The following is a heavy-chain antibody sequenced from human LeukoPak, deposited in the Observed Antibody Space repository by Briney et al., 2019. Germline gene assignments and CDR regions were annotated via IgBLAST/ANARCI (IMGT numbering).Heavy chain of an antibody. V-gene: IGHV3-48*01. D-gene: IGHD3-10*01. CDR3: AGRGSGSYFDF. Sequence: GGSLRLSCAASGFTFSSYNMNWVRQAPGKGLEWVSQITGSSSKYYADSVRGRFTISRDNSKNTLYLQMNSLRAEDTAVYYCAGRGSGSYFDFWGQGTLVTVSS. CDR2: ITGSSSK. CDR1: GFTFSSYN. J-gene: IGHJ4*02.